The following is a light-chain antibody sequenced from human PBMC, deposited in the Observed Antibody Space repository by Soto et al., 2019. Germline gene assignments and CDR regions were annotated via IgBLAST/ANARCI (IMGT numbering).Light chain of an antibody. CDR3: QQYDDVPLT. V-gene: IGKV1-33*01. Sequence: DIQMTQSPSSLSASVGDRVTITCQASQDISHYLSWYQQKPGKAPKLLIYDASILVTGVPSRFSGSGSGTDFTFTISSLQPEDFATYHCQQYDDVPLTFGGGTKVDIK. CDR2: DAS. CDR1: QDISHY. J-gene: IGKJ4*01.